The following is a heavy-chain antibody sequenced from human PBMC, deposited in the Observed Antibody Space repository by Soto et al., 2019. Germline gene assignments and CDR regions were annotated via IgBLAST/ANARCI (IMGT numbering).Heavy chain of an antibody. D-gene: IGHD3-3*01. CDR1: GGSFSGYY. J-gene: IGHJ4*02. CDR3: ASEWLSPWGY. Sequence: QVQLQQWGAGLLKPSETLSLTCAVYGGSFSGYYWSGIRQPPGKGLEWIGEINHSGSTNYNPSLKIRVTISVDTSKNQCSLKLSTVTAADTAVYYCASEWLSPWGYWGQGTLVNVSS. V-gene: IGHV4-34*01. CDR2: INHSGST.